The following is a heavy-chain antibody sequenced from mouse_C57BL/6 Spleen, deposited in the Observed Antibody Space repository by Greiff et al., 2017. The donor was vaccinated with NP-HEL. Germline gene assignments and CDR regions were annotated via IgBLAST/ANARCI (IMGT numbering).Heavy chain of an antibody. CDR2: INPYNGGT. CDR1: GYTFTDYY. J-gene: IGHJ2*01. V-gene: IGHV1-19*01. Sequence: EVKLQESGPVLVKPGASVKMSCKASGYTFTDYYMNWVKQSHGKSLEWIGVINPYNGGTSYNQKFKGKATLTVDKSSSTAYMELNSLTSEDSAVYYCARQLGRGSDFDYWGQGTTLTVSS. CDR3: ARQLGRGSDFDY. D-gene: IGHD4-1*02.